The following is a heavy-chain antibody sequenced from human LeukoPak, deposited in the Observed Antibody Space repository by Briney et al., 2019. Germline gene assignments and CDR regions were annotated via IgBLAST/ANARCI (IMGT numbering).Heavy chain of an antibody. CDR3: ARDFMNAIDI. V-gene: IGHV3-21*01. CDR1: GFTFSSST. J-gene: IGHJ3*02. CDR2: ITSSSAYI. Sequence: PEGSMRLSCAASGFTFSSSTMTWVRQSPGNLLEWVSSITSSSAYIYYADSVKGRFIISRDNAKNSLHLQMNSLRAEDTAVFYCARDFMNAIDIWGQGTMVTVSS. D-gene: IGHD3-16*01.